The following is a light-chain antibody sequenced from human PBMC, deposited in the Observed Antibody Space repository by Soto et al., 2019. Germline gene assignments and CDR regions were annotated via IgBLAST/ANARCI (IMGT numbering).Light chain of an antibody. CDR2: AAS. J-gene: IGKJ1*01. V-gene: IGKV1-12*01. CDR3: QHYTSYSEA. CDR1: QGISSW. Sequence: IQITQSPSSVSASVGDRVAITCRASQGISSWLAWYQQKPGKAPKLLIYAASSLQSGVPSRFSGSGSGTEFTLTISSLQPDDFATYYCQHYTSYSEAFGQGTKLDIK.